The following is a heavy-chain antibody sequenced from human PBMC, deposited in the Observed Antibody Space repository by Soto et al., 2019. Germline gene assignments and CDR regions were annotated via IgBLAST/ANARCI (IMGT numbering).Heavy chain of an antibody. Sequence: KSSETLSLTCTVSGGSISSSSYYWGWIRQPPGKGLEWIGSIYYSGSTYHNPSLKSRVTISVDTSKNQFSLKLSSVTAADTAVYYCARREYSYGHFDYWGQGTLVTVSS. J-gene: IGHJ4*02. CDR2: IYYSGST. D-gene: IGHD5-18*01. CDR1: GGSISSSSYY. V-gene: IGHV4-39*01. CDR3: ARREYSYGHFDY.